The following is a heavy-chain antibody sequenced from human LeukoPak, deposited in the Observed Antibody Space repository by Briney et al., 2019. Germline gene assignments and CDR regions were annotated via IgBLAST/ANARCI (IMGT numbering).Heavy chain of an antibody. V-gene: IGHV3-21*01. J-gene: IGHJ4*02. CDR3: AREIVTSTSFDY. CDR2: ITRSSGYI. Sequence: GGSLRLSCAASGFTFSSYSMNWVRQAPGKGLEWFSSITRSSGYIYYEDSVKGRFTISRDKAKKSLYLKLNSLRAEDTAVYYCAREIVTSTSFDYWGQGTLVAVSS. D-gene: IGHD5-12*01. CDR1: GFTFSSYS.